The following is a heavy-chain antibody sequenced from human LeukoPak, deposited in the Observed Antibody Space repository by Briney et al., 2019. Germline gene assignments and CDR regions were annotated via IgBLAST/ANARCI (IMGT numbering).Heavy chain of an antibody. V-gene: IGHV3-74*03. D-gene: IGHD3-10*01. CDR3: ARSKIWFSTYAFDI. J-gene: IGHJ3*02. CDR1: GFAFSSHW. CDR2: ITGDGSNT. Sequence: GGSLRPSCAASGFAFSSHWTHWVRQAPGKGLLWVSRITGDGSNTTYADSVKGRFTISRDNAKITLYLQMNSLRAEDTAVYHCARSKIWFSTYAFDIWGQVTTVTVTS.